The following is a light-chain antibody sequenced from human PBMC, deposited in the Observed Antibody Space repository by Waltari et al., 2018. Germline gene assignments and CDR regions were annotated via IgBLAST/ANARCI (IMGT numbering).Light chain of an antibody. CDR2: EVT. CDR3: SSFASDGSYV. J-gene: IGLJ1*01. Sequence: QSALTQPPSVSGSPGQSVTISCTGTSSDVGTYYRVSWYQQSPGPAPKLLIYEVTYRAPGVPDRFSASKSGNTASLTISGLQPEDEADYYCSSFASDGSYVFGTGTTVAVL. V-gene: IGLV2-18*02. CDR1: SSDVGTYYR.